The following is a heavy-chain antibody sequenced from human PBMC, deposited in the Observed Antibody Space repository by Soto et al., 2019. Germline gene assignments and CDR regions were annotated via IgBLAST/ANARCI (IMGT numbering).Heavy chain of an antibody. CDR2: INHSGST. J-gene: IGHJ6*03. Sequence: SETLSLTCAVYGGSFSGYYWSWIRQPPGKGLEWIGEINHSGSTNYNPSLKSRVTISVDTSKNQFSLKLSSVTAADTAVYYCARGIFKRYCSGGSCPKYYYMDVWGKGTTVTVSS. CDR3: ARGIFKRYCSGGSCPKYYYMDV. CDR1: GGSFSGYY. D-gene: IGHD2-15*01. V-gene: IGHV4-34*01.